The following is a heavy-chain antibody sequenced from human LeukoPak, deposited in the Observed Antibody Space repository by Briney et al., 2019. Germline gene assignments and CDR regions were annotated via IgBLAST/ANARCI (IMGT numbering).Heavy chain of an antibody. V-gene: IGHV4-61*01. J-gene: IGHJ2*01. D-gene: IGHD6-25*01. CDR2: MHYSGCT. CDR3: ARDSLLRGSGWDYWYFDL. Sequence: SETLSLTCTVSGGSVSNGRYYWSWIRQPPGKGLEWIGNMHYSGCTNYNPSLKSRVTISVDTSMNQFSLLLTSATAADTAVYYCARDSLLRGSGWDYWYFDLWGRGTLVTVSS. CDR1: GGSVSNGRYY.